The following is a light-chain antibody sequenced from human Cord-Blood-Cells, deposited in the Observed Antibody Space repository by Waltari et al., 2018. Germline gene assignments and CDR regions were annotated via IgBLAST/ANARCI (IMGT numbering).Light chain of an antibody. CDR3: QVWDSSSDHDV. Sequence: SYVLIQPTSVSVAPGKTARITCGGNNIGSKSLHWYQQKPGQAPVLVLYYDSDRPSGIPELFSGSNSGNTATLTISRVEAGYEADYYCQVWDSSSDHDVFGTGTKVTVL. CDR1: NIGSKS. J-gene: IGLJ1*01. V-gene: IGLV3-21*04. CDR2: YDS.